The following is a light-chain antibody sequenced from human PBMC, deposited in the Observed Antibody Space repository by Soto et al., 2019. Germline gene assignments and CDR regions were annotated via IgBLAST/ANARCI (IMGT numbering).Light chain of an antibody. CDR2: YDD. CDR3: AAWDDSLNVAV. Sequence: QSVLTQPPSVSEAPRQRVTISCSGSTSNVGNNAVSWYQQVPGKAPKLLMYYDDVVPSGVSDRFSGSKSGTSASLAISGLQSEDEADYYCAAWDDSLNVAVFGGGTQLTVL. V-gene: IGLV1-36*01. J-gene: IGLJ7*01. CDR1: TSNVGNNA.